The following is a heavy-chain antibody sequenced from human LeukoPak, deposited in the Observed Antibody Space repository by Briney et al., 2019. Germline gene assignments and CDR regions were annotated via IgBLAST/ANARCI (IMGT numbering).Heavy chain of an antibody. Sequence: PGKSLKISCKTSGQSISTYWIGWVRQMPGKGLEWMGIIYPSDSTTLYSPPFQGQVTISADKSINTAYLQWSSLKASDTAIYYCACRKYYSTWSDPWGQGTLVTVSS. CDR2: IYPSDSTT. D-gene: IGHD3-10*01. V-gene: IGHV5-51*01. J-gene: IGHJ5*02. CDR3: ACRKYYSTWSDP. CDR1: GQSISTYW.